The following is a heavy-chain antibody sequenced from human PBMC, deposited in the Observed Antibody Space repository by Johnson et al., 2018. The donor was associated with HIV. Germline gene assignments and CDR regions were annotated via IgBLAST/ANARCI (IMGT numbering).Heavy chain of an antibody. CDR1: GFTFSDYY. CDR2: ISSSGSTI. J-gene: IGHJ3*02. V-gene: IGHV3-11*04. D-gene: IGHD3-22*01. CDR3: AREGDSSGAGAFDI. Sequence: QVQLMESGGGLVQPGGSLRLSCAASGFTFSDYYMSWIRQAPGKGLEWVSYISSSGSTIYYADSVKGRFTISRDNAKNSLYLQMNSQRAEDRAVYDCAREGDSSGAGAFDIWGQGTMVTVSS.